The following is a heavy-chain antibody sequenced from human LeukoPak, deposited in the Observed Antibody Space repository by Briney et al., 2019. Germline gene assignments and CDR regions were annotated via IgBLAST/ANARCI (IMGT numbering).Heavy chain of an antibody. D-gene: IGHD3-22*01. J-gene: IGHJ4*02. CDR1: GFTFSSSG. CDR3: ARALYDSSGYYDY. V-gene: IGHV3-30*19. CDR2: ISYDGSNK. Sequence: GGSLRLSCAASGFTFSSSGLHWVRQAPGKGLEWVAVISYDGSNKYYADSVKGRFTISRDNSKNTLYLQMNSLRAEDTAVYYCARALYDSSGYYDYWGQGTLVTVSS.